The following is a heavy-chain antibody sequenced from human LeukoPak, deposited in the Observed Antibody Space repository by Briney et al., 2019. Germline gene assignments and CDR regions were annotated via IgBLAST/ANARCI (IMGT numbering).Heavy chain of an antibody. D-gene: IGHD6-13*01. V-gene: IGHV1-2*06. J-gene: IGHJ4*02. CDR2: INPNSGDT. Sequence: KRLEWLGRINPNSGDTNYAQKFQGRVTMTRDTSISEAYMDLSSLTSDDAAVYYCAIGTPAAGIFEYWGQGALVTVSS. CDR3: AIGTPAAGIFEY.